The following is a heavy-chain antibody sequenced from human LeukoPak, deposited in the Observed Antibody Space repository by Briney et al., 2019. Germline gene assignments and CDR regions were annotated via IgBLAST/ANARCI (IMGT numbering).Heavy chain of an antibody. CDR3: ARVGWELPEGWFDP. D-gene: IGHD1-26*01. Sequence: PGGSLRLSCAASGFSFGDCGMSWVRQAPGKGLEWVSGINWDGNNPRYADSVKGRFTISRDNAKKTLYLQMNSLRAEDTALYHCARVGWELPEGWFDPWGQGTLVTVSS. CDR1: GFSFGDCG. CDR2: INWDGNNP. J-gene: IGHJ5*02. V-gene: IGHV3-20*01.